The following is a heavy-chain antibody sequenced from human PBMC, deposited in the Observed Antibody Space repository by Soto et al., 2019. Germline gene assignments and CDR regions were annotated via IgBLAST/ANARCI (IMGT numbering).Heavy chain of an antibody. CDR3: AKDRRAGGNYGFYSDF. CDR2: SSATGAGT. D-gene: IGHD1-7*01. Sequence: VQLLESGGGLVQPGGSLRLSCAASGFTFSSYGMTWVRQAPGKGLEWVSFSSATGAGTYYADSVKGRFTISRDNSKITLYLQMTSLRADDTAVYYCAKDRRAGGNYGFYSDFWGQGALFIVSS. V-gene: IGHV3-23*01. CDR1: GFTFSSYG. J-gene: IGHJ4*02.